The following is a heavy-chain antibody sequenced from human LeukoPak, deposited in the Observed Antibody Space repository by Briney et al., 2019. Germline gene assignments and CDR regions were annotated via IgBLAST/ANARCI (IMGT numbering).Heavy chain of an antibody. J-gene: IGHJ4*02. CDR2: VYSSGSA. D-gene: IGHD3-22*01. CDR3: ARGRSSGFYGD. Sequence: SETLSLTCTVSGGYIHNYYWTWIRQSPAKGLEWIGYVYSSGSATYNPSLGSRVTISADTSKDQVFLTLSAVTAADTAVYYCARGRSSGFYGDWGQGILVTVSS. V-gene: IGHV4-59*08. CDR1: GGYIHNYY.